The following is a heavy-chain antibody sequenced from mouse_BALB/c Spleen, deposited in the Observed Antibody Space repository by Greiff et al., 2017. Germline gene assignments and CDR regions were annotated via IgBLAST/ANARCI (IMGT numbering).Heavy chain of an antibody. CDR3: ARGLRRYAMDY. V-gene: IGHV1-18*01. Sequence: LKVCGPELVKPGASVKIPCKASGYTFTDYNMDWVKQSHGKSLEWIGDINPNNGGTIYNQKFKGKATLTVDKSSSTAYMELRSLTSEDTAVYYCARGLRRYAMDYWGQGTSVTVSS. CDR2: INPNNGGT. CDR1: GYTFTDYN. D-gene: IGHD2-4*01. J-gene: IGHJ4*01.